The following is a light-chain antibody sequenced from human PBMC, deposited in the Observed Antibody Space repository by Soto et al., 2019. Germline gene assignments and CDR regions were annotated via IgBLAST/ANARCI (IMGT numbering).Light chain of an antibody. CDR2: EDS. CDR1: SSDVGSYNL. Sequence: QSALTQPPSVSGSPGQSITISCTGTSSDVGSYNLVSWYQQQPGKAPKLMIYEDSNRPSGVSNRFSGSKSGNTASLTISGVEAEDEAYYYCCAYAGSVVFGGGTKLTVL. CDR3: CAYAGSVV. V-gene: IGLV2-23*01. J-gene: IGLJ2*01.